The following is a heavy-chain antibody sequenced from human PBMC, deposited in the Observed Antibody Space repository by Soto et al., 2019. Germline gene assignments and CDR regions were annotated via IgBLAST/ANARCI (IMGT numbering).Heavy chain of an antibody. CDR3: AREGNLGRWLQPLDF. Sequence: SETLSLTCAVYGGSLSGYYWSWIRQPPGKGLEWIGDINYSGSTNYNPSLKSRVTISVDTSKNQFSLKLISVTAADTAKYFCAREGNLGRWLQPLDFWGQGTLVT. V-gene: IGHV4-34*01. D-gene: IGHD5-12*01. J-gene: IGHJ4*02. CDR2: INYSGST. CDR1: GGSLSGYY.